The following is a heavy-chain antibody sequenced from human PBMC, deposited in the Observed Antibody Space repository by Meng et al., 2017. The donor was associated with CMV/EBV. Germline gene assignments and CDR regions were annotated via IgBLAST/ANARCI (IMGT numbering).Heavy chain of an antibody. Sequence: GSLRLSCTVYGGSFSGYYWSWIRQPPGKGLEWIGEINHSGSTNYNPSLKSRVTISVDTSKNQFSLKLSSVTAAGTAVYYCARVVPAAIGGRGGPFDYWGQGTLVTVSS. J-gene: IGHJ4*02. CDR2: INHSGST. CDR3: ARVVPAAIGGRGGPFDY. D-gene: IGHD2-2*02. CDR1: GGSFSGYY. V-gene: IGHV4-34*01.